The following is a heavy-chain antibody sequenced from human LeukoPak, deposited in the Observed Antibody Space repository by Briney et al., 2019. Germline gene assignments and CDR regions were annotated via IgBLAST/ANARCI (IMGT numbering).Heavy chain of an antibody. J-gene: IGHJ4*02. V-gene: IGHV3-33*01. D-gene: IGHD6-6*01. Sequence: GRSLRLSCAASGFTFSSYGMHWVRQAPGKGLEWVAVIWYDGSNKYYADSVKGRFTISRDNSKNTLYLQMNSLRAEDTAVYYCASISSSPIDYWGQGTLVTVSS. CDR2: IWYDGSNK. CDR1: GFTFSSYG. CDR3: ASISSSPIDY.